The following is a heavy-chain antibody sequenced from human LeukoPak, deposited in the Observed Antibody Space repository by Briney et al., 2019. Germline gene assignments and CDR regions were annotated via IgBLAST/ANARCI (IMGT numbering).Heavy chain of an antibody. CDR2: ICPRDGST. V-gene: IGHV1-46*01. CDR1: GYTFTSNY. Sequence: ASVKVSCKASGYTFTSNYIQWVRQTPGQGLEWMGMICPRDGSTSYAQKFQGRVTVTRDTSTSTVHMELSGLRSEDTAVYYCARDQEGFDYWGQGTLVTVSS. CDR3: ARDQEGFDY. J-gene: IGHJ4*02.